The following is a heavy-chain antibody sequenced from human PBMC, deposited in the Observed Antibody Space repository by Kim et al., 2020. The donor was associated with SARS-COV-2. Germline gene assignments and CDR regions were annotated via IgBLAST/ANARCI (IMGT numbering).Heavy chain of an antibody. D-gene: IGHD6-25*01. V-gene: IGHV3-30*18. CDR1: GFTFSNSG. J-gene: IGHJ4*01. CDR2: ISNDASHI. Sequence: GGSLRLSCAASGFTFSNSGMHWVRQAPGKGLEWVAVISNDASHIFYADSVKGRFTISRDNSKNTLYLQMNSLRTEDTAVYYCAKGVWGGGSGSDYFDYWG. CDR3: AKGVWGGGSGSDYFDY.